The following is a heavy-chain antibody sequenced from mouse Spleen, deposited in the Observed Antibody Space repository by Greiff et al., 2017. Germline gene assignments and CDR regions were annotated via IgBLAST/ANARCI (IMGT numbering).Heavy chain of an antibody. Sequence: VMLVESGPGLVQPSQSLSITCTVSGFSLTSYGVHWVRQSPGKGLEWLGVIWSGGSTDYNAAFISRLSISKDNSKSQVVFKMNSLQANDTAIYYCARNGGLGRVYWYFDVWGAGTTVTVSS. V-gene: IGHV2-2*02. J-gene: IGHJ1*01. CDR3: ARNGGLGRVYWYFDV. CDR2: IWSGGST. CDR1: GFSLTSYG. D-gene: IGHD4-1*01.